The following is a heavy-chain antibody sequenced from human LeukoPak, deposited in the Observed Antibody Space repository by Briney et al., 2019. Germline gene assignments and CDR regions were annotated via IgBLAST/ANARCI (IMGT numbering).Heavy chain of an antibody. CDR3: ARGPNRLAAAGTLWFDP. V-gene: IGHV4-61*02. CDR2: ISSSGST. J-gene: IGHJ5*02. D-gene: IGHD6-13*01. Sequence: SETLSLTCTVSGDSISSGDYYWSWIRQPAGKGLEWIGRISSSGSTNYNPSLKSRVTISVDTSKNQFSLKLSSVTAADTAVYFCARGPNRLAAAGTLWFDPWGQGTLVTVSS. CDR1: GDSISSGDYY.